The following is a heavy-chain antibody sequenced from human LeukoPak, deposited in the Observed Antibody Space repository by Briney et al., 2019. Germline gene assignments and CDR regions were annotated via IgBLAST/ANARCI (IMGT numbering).Heavy chain of an antibody. CDR1: GGSFSGYY. V-gene: IGHV4-34*01. Sequence: SETLSLTCAVYGGSFSGYYWSWIRQPPGKGLEWIGEMNHSGSTNYNPSLKSRVTISVDTSKNQFSLKLSSVTAADTAVYYCARGQGYCSGGSRDHPGGFDYWGQGTLVTVSS. J-gene: IGHJ4*02. CDR3: ARGQGYCSGGSRDHPGGFDY. D-gene: IGHD2-15*01. CDR2: MNHSGST.